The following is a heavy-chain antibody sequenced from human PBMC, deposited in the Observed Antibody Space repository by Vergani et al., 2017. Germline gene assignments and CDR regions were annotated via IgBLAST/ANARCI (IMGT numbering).Heavy chain of an antibody. CDR3: ARVNYDYVWGSYRYDD. CDR2: MNPNSGNT. V-gene: IGHV1-8*01. Sequence: QVQLVQSGAEVKKPGASVKVSCKASGYTFTSYDINWVRQATGQGLEWMGWMNPNSGNTGYAQKVQGRVTMTRNTSRSTAYMELSSLRSEDTAVYYCARVNYDYVWGSYRYDDWGQGTLVTVSS. CDR1: GYTFTSYD. D-gene: IGHD3-16*02. J-gene: IGHJ4*02.